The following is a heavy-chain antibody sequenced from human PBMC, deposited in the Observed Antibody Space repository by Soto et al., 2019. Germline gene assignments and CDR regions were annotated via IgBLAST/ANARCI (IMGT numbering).Heavy chain of an antibody. CDR1: GYTFTDYY. D-gene: IGHD1-26*01. CDR2: VDSADGET. Sequence: EVQLVQSGAEVKKPGATVKLSCKVSGYTFTDYYVHWVQQAPGKGLEWMGLVDSADGETIYAEKFQGRVTMTADTSTDTAYMELTSLRSEDAAVSYCGAVGRLGSTGASTYGMDVWGQGTTVTVAS. CDR3: GAVGRLGSTGASTYGMDV. J-gene: IGHJ6*02. V-gene: IGHV1-69-2*01.